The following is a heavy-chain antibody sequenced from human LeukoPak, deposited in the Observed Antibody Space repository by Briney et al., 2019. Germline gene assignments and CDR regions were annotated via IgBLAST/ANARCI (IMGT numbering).Heavy chain of an antibody. CDR1: GGSISSYY. V-gene: IGHV4-59*12. D-gene: IGHD3-22*01. J-gene: IGHJ4*02. CDR3: ARASYYDSSGYYWVFDY. CDR2: IYYSGST. Sequence: TSETLSLTCTVSGGSISSYYWSWIRQPPGKGLEWIGYIYYSGSTNYNPSLKSRVTMSVDTSKNQFSLKLSSVTAADTAVYYCARASYYDSSGYYWVFDYWGQGALVTVSS.